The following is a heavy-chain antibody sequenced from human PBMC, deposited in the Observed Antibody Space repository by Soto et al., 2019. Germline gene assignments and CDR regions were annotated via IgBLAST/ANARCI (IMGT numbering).Heavy chain of an antibody. Sequence: SVKVSCKASGGTFSSYAISWVRQAPGQGLEWMGGIIPIFGTANYAQKFQGRVTITADESTSTAYMELSSLRSEDTAVYYCARDLGHIVVVVAATLGGPDYYYGMDVWGQGTTVTVSS. D-gene: IGHD2-15*01. CDR3: ARDLGHIVVVVAATLGGPDYYYGMDV. J-gene: IGHJ6*02. CDR2: IIPIFGTA. CDR1: GGTFSSYA. V-gene: IGHV1-69*13.